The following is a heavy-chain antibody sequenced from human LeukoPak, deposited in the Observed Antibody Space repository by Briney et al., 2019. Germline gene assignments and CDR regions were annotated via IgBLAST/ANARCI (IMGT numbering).Heavy chain of an antibody. Sequence: GGSLRLSCAASGFTFSSYVMGWVRQIPAQGLEWVSVISGGGDSTNHADSVKGRFTISRDNSKNTVYLQMNSLRAEDTAVYYCAKKVAGRNPFDYWGQGTLVTVSS. D-gene: IGHD6-19*01. CDR2: ISGGGDST. J-gene: IGHJ4*02. CDR1: GFTFSSYV. V-gene: IGHV3-23*01. CDR3: AKKVAGRNPFDY.